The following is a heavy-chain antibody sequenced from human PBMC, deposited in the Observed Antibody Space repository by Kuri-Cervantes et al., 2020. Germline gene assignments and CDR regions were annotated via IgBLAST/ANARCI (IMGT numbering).Heavy chain of an antibody. V-gene: IGHV3-15*01. D-gene: IGHD3-22*01. Sequence: GGSLRLSCAASGFTFSNAWMSWVRQAPGKGLEWVGRIKSKTDGGATDYAAPVKGRFTISRDDSKNTLYLQMNSLKTEDTAVYYCATLEPRDSSGYYSYYYYMDVWGKGTTVTVSS. J-gene: IGHJ6*03. CDR1: GFTFSNAW. CDR3: ATLEPRDSSGYYSYYYYMDV. CDR2: IKSKTDGGAT.